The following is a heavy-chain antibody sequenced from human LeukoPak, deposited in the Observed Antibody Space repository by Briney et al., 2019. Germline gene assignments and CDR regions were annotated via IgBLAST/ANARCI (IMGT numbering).Heavy chain of an antibody. CDR1: GFTFSSYS. D-gene: IGHD3-10*01. J-gene: IGHJ4*02. Sequence: GGSLRLSCAASGFTFSSYSMNWVRQAPGKGLECVSSISSSSSYIYYADSVKGRFTISRDNAKNSLYLQMNSLRAEDTAVYYCASSSGTDIDFDYWGQGTLVTVSS. CDR2: ISSSSSYI. V-gene: IGHV3-21*01. CDR3: ASSSGTDIDFDY.